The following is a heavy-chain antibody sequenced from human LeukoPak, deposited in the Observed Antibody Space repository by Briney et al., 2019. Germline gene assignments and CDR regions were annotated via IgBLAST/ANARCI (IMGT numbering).Heavy chain of an antibody. CDR2: IYYSGST. CDR3: ARHVEYSYGFHFDY. Sequence: PSETLSLTCAVYGGSFSGYYWSWIRQPPGKGLEWIGYIYYSGSTNYNPSLKSRVTISLDTSKNQFSLKLSSVTAADTAVYYRARHVEYSYGFHFDYWGQGTLVTVSS. V-gene: IGHV4-59*08. D-gene: IGHD5-18*01. CDR1: GGSFSGYY. J-gene: IGHJ4*02.